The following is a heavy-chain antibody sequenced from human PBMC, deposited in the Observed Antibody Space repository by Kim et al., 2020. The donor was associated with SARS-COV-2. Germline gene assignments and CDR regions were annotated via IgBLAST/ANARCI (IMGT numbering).Heavy chain of an antibody. Sequence: SETLSLTCTVSGYSISSGYYWGWIRQPPGKGLEWIGSIYHSGSTYYNPSLKSRVTISVDTSKNQFSLKLSSVTAADTAVYYCARDYQVLGFGELLDYYYYYGMDVWGQGTTVTVSS. CDR1: GYSISSGYY. D-gene: IGHD3-10*01. V-gene: IGHV4-38-2*02. J-gene: IGHJ6*02. CDR2: IYHSGST. CDR3: ARDYQVLGFGELLDYYYYYGMDV.